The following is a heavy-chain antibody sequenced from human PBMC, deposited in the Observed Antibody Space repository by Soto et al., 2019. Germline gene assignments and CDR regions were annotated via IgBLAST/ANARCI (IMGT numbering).Heavy chain of an antibody. CDR2: INYSGST. CDR1: GGSVSSGSYY. D-gene: IGHD3-22*01. CDR3: ARDGDTSVYYYFDY. J-gene: IGHJ4*02. Sequence: QVQLQESGPGLVKPSETLSLTCTVSGGSVSSGSYYWTWMRQPPGKGLEWIGYINYSGSTSYNPSLKGRVAISVDTSKEQFSLKVSAVTAADTAVYYCARDGDTSVYYYFDYWGQGTLVTVSS. V-gene: IGHV4-61*01.